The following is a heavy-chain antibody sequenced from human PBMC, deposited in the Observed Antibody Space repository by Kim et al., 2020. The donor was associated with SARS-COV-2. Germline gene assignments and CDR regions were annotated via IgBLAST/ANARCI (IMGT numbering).Heavy chain of an antibody. CDR3: ARLEVVTAIDY. J-gene: IGHJ4*02. CDR2: T. V-gene: IGHV4-34*01. D-gene: IGHD2-21*02. Sequence: TNYNPSLKSRVTISVDTSKNQFSLKLSSVTAADTAVYYCARLEVVTAIDYWGQGTLVTVSS.